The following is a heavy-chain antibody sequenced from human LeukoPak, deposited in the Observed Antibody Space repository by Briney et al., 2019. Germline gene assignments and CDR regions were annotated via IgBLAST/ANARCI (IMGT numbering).Heavy chain of an antibody. CDR3: AKDYCSGGSCIDAFDF. V-gene: IGHV3-21*01. Sequence: GGSLRLSCAGSGFTFSSYSMNWVRQAPGKGLEWLSSISGSSSQIFYAGSVKGRFTMSRDNAKNSLYLQMNSLRAEDTAVYYCAKDYCSGGSCIDAFDFWGQGTMVTVSS. CDR2: ISGSSSQI. CDR1: GFTFSSYS. D-gene: IGHD2-15*01. J-gene: IGHJ3*01.